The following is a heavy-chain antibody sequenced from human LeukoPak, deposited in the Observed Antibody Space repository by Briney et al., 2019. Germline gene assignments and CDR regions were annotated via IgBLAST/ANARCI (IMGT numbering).Heavy chain of an antibody. J-gene: IGHJ5*02. Sequence: SETLSLTCTVPGGSISSYYWSWIRQPPGKGLEWIGYIYTSGSTNYNPSLKSRVTISVDTSKNQFSLKLSSVTAADTAVYYCARQLEPRSGWFDPWGQGTLVTVSS. CDR2: IYTSGST. V-gene: IGHV4-4*09. D-gene: IGHD1-1*01. CDR3: ARQLEPRSGWFDP. CDR1: GGSISSYY.